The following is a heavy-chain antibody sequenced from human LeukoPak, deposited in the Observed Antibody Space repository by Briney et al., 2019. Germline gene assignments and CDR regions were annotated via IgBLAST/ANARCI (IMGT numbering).Heavy chain of an antibody. D-gene: IGHD1-26*01. CDR3: AKADSGTYYGLGDYFDY. J-gene: IGHJ4*02. CDR1: GFTFSSYG. Sequence: GGSLRLSCAASGFTFSSYGMHWVRQAPGKGLVWVAFIRYDGSDKYYGDSVKGQFTISRDNSKNTLYLQMNSLRAEDTAVYYCAKADSGTYYGLGDYFDYWGQGTLVTVSS. CDR2: IRYDGSDK. V-gene: IGHV3-30*02.